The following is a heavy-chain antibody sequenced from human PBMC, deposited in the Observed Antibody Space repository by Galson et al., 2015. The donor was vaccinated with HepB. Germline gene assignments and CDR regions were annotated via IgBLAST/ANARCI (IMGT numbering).Heavy chain of an antibody. CDR2: ISSSGSTI. D-gene: IGHD3-3*01. CDR3: ATETLTPYYDFWSGYLATGKNDAFDI. J-gene: IGHJ3*02. Sequence: SLRLSCATSGFTFSDYYMSWIRQAPGKGLEWVSYISSSGSTIYYADSVKGRFTISRDNAKNSLYLQMNSLRAEDTAVYYCATETLTPYYDFWSGYLATGKNDAFDIWGQGTMVTVSS. V-gene: IGHV3-11*01. CDR1: GFTFSDYY.